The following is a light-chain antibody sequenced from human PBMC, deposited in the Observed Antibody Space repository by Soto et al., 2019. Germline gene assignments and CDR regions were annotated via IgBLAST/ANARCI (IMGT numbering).Light chain of an antibody. CDR2: EVS. J-gene: IGLJ2*01. CDR1: SSDVGGYNY. CDR3: SSYAGSNNFVV. V-gene: IGLV2-8*01. Sequence: QSALTQPPSASGSPGQSVTISCTGTSSDVGGYNYVSWYQQHPAKAPKLMIYEVSKLPTGVPDRFSGSKSGNTASLTVSGIQAEDEADYYCSSYAGSNNFVVFGGGNKLTVL.